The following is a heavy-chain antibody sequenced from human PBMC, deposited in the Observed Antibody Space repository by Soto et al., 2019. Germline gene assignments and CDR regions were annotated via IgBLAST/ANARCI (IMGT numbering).Heavy chain of an antibody. D-gene: IGHD1-26*01. CDR2: IYPGDSDT. CDR3: ARRWYSGVYWAFDR. J-gene: IGHJ3*02. V-gene: IGHV5-51*01. CDR1: GYKFNSYW. Sequence: EVQLVQSGAEVKKSGASLKISCKGAGYKFNSYWIAGGRQMPGKGLEWMGIIYPGDSDTRYSPSFQGQVTISADKSISSAFLQWSSLKASDTAIDYWARRWYSGVYWAFDRWGQGTMVTVSS.